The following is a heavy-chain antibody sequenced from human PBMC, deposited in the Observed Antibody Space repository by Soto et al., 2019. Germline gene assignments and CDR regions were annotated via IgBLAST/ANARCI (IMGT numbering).Heavy chain of an antibody. J-gene: IGHJ6*02. V-gene: IGHV3-30*18. CDR1: GFTFSSYG. CDR2: ISYDGSNK. Sequence: GGSLRLSCAASGFTFSSYGMHWVRQAPGKGLEWVAVISYDGSNKYYADSVKGRFTISRDNSKNTLYLQMNSLRAEDTAVYYCAKEYDFWSGLWGGFGLYYYGMDVWGQGTTVIVSS. CDR3: AKEYDFWSGLWGGFGLYYYGMDV. D-gene: IGHD3-3*01.